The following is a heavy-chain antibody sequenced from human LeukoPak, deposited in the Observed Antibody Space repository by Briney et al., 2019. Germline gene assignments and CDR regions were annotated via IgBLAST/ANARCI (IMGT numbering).Heavy chain of an antibody. D-gene: IGHD4-23*01. CDR1: GFTFSSYA. J-gene: IGHJ4*02. Sequence: GGSLRLSCAASGFTFSSYAMPWVRQAPGKGLEWVAVISYDGSTKSYADSVKGRFTFSRDNSENTLYLQMNSLRAEDTAVYYCARGDLTVASFFDSGGQGTLVTVSS. CDR3: ARGDLTVASFFDS. CDR2: ISYDGSTK. V-gene: IGHV3-30*04.